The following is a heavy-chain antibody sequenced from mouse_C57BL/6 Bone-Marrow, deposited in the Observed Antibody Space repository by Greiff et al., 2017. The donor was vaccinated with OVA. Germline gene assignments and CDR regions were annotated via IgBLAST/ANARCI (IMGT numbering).Heavy chain of an antibody. CDR3: ARDPPGGGYATDY. V-gene: IGHV5-4*01. CDR1: GFTFSSYA. J-gene: IGHJ4*01. Sequence: EVMLVESGGGLVKPGGSLKLSCAASGFTFSSYAMSWVRQTPEKRLEWVATISDGGSYTYYPDNVKGRFTISRDNAKNNLYLQMSHLKSEDTAMYYCARDPPGGGYATDYWGQGTSVTVSS. D-gene: IGHD4-1*01. CDR2: ISDGGSYT.